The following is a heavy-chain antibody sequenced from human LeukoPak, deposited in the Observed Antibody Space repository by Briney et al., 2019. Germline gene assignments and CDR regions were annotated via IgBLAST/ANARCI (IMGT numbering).Heavy chain of an antibody. CDR1: GFTFSDYY. CDR2: ISTSGAI. D-gene: IGHD4-17*01. Sequence: GGSLRLSCAASGFTFSDYYMGWIRQAPGKGLEWVSYISTSGAIYYADSVKGRFTISRDNAENSLYLQMNSLRAEDTAVYYCARELTVTTDAFDIWGQGTMVTVSS. CDR3: ARELTVTTDAFDI. J-gene: IGHJ3*02. V-gene: IGHV3-11*04.